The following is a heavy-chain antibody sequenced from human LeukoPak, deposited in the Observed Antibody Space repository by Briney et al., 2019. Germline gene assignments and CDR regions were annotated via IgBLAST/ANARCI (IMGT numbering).Heavy chain of an antibody. CDR1: GESFSGYY. Sequence: PSETLSLTCAVYGESFSGYYWTWIRQPPGKGLEWIGESNHGGSTNYNPSLKSRVTVSVDTSKNQFSLKLSSVTAADTAVYYCARDVWSSGMDVWGQGTTVTVSS. D-gene: IGHD3-3*01. J-gene: IGHJ6*02. CDR2: SNHGGST. CDR3: ARDVWSSGMDV. V-gene: IGHV4-34*01.